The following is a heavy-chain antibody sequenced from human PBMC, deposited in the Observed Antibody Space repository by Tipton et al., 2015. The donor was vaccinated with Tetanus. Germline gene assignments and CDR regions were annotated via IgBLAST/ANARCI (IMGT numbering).Heavy chain of an antibody. V-gene: IGHV4-31*03. J-gene: IGHJ4*02. CDR2: IYSSGSS. D-gene: IGHD5-12*01. Sequence: LRLSCTVSGASIGSRGYYWSWIRRHPGKGLEWVGYIYSSGSSYYNPALKGRGSTTIDTSRNQFSLHLSSVTAADTGVYFCARDSDGYSGYDSWGQGTLVTVSS. CDR3: ARDSDGYSGYDS. CDR1: GASIGSRGYY.